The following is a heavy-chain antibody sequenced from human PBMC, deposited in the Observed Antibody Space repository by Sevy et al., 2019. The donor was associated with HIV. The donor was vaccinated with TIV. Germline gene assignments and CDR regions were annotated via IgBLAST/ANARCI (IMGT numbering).Heavy chain of an antibody. V-gene: IGHV3-7*03. D-gene: IGHD2-2*01. J-gene: IGHJ6*02. CDR1: GFTFSTYW. CDR3: ARYCSSTSCLWGLDV. CDR2: LKKDGSEE. Sequence: GGSLRLSCAASGFTFSTYWMSWVRQAPGKGLEWVPNLKKDGSEEYYVDSVKGRFTISRDNAKNSLYLQMNSLRIEDTALDYCARYCSSTSCLWGLDVWGQGTSVTVSS.